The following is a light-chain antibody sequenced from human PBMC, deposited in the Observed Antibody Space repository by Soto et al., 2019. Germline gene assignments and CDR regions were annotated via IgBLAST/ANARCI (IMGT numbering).Light chain of an antibody. J-gene: IGLJ1*01. CDR2: EVT. CDR1: SGDIGSYNR. Sequence: QSVHTTPAPLSGSPGQSITISCTGTSGDIGSYNRVSWYQQHPGKAPKLIIYEVTDRPSGVSNRFSGSKSGNTASLTISGLQAEDEADYYCSSYAGSNNFYVFGTGTKVTVL. CDR3: SSYAGSNNFYV. V-gene: IGLV2-14*01.